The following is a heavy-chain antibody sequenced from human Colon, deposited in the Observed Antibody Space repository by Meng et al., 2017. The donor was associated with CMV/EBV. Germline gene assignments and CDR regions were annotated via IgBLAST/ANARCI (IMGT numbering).Heavy chain of an antibody. CDR3: ARDPFIKAFDI. V-gene: IGHV3-7*01. CDR2: IKEDGSEK. CDR1: GFTFSNYW. Sequence: GESLKISCAASGFTFSNYWMTWLRQAPGRGLELVAHIKEDGSEKYFVGSVKGRFTISRDNAKNSLYLQMNSLRAGDTAVYYCARDPFIKAFDIWGQGTMVTVSS. J-gene: IGHJ3*02.